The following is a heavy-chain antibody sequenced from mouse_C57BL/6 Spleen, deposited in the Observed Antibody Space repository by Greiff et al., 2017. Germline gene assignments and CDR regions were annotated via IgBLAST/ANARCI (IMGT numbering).Heavy chain of an antibody. CDR3: ADDGYY. V-gene: IGHV3-6*01. CDR2: ISYDGSN. D-gene: IGHD2-3*01. Sequence: ESGPGLVKPSQSLSLTCPVTGYSITSGHYWHWIRQFPGNKLEWLGYISYDGSNNFNPSLKNRISITRDTSMNQFFLKFNSVTTEDTATYYWADDGYYWGQGTLVTVSA. J-gene: IGHJ3*01. CDR1: GYSITSGHY.